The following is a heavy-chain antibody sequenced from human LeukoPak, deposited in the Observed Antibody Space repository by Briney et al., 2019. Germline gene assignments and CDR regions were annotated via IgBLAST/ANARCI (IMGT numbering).Heavy chain of an antibody. V-gene: IGHV3-43*02. CDR1: GFTFDDYA. Sequence: AGGSLRLSCAASGFTFDDYAMHWVRQAPGKGLEWVSLISGDGGSTYYADSVKGRFTISRDNSKNSLYLQMNSLRAEDTAVYYCARVVSYYYMDVWGKGTTVTVSS. D-gene: IGHD2-2*01. CDR3: ARVVSYYYMDV. CDR2: ISGDGGST. J-gene: IGHJ6*03.